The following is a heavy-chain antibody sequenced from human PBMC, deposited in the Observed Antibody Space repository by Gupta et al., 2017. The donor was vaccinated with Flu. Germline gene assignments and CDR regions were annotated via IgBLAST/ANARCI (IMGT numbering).Heavy chain of an antibody. CDR3: ARDTVHRDGMDV. V-gene: IGHV3-11*01. CDR2: ISSSSSTI. Sequence: IRQAPGKGLEWGSYISSSSSTIYYADSVKGRFTISRDNAKNSLYLQINSLTAEDTAVYYCARDTVHRDGMDVWGQGTTVTASS. J-gene: IGHJ6*02.